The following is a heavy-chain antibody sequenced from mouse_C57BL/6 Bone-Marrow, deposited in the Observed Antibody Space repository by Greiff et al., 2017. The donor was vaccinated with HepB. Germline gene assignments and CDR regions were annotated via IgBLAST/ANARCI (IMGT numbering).Heavy chain of an antibody. CDR3: VRQDSSGYVYYAMDY. D-gene: IGHD3-2*02. Sequence: DVKLQESGGGLVQPKGSLKLSCAASGFSFNTYAMNWVRQAPGKGLEWVARIRSKSNNYATYYADSVKDRFTISRDDSESMLYLQMNNLKTEDTAMYYCVRQDSSGYVYYAMDYWGQGTSVTVSS. V-gene: IGHV10-1*01. J-gene: IGHJ4*01. CDR1: GFSFNTYA. CDR2: IRSKSNNYAT.